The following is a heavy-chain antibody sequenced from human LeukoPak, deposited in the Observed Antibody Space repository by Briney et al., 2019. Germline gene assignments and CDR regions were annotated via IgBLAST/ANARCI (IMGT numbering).Heavy chain of an antibody. CDR2: IKSKTDDGTT. CDR3: TTFSVVATQ. V-gene: IGHV3-15*01. J-gene: IGHJ4*02. Sequence: PGGSLRLSCAASGFTFTNAWMSWVRQAPGKGLEWVGRIKSKTDDGTTDYAAPVKGRFTISRDDSKNTLYLQMDSLKTEDTAVYYCTTFSVVATQWGQGTLVTVSS. CDR1: GFTFTNAW. D-gene: IGHD2-21*02.